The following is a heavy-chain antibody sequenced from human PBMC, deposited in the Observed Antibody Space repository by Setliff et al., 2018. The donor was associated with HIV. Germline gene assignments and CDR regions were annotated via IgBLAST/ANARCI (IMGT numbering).Heavy chain of an antibody. Sequence: SVKVSCKASGGTFSSYAISWVRQAPGQGLEWMGGIIPIFGTANYAQKFQGRVTITTDESTSTAYMELSNLRSEDTAVYYCARPTRHCGGDCWAFDIRGQGTMVTVSS. D-gene: IGHD2-21*02. CDR2: IIPIFGTA. CDR1: GGTFSSYA. CDR3: ARPTRHCGGDCWAFDI. V-gene: IGHV1-69*05. J-gene: IGHJ3*02.